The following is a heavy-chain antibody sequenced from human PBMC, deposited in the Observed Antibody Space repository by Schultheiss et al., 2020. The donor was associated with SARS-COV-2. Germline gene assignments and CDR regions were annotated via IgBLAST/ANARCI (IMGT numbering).Heavy chain of an antibody. Sequence: SVKVSCKASGGTFSSYAISWVRQAPGQGLEWMGGIIPIFGTANYAQKFQGRVTITADESTSTAYMELSSLRSDDTAVYYCARDGPYSGSSLCYWGQGTLVTVSS. CDR2: IIPIFGTA. J-gene: IGHJ4*02. D-gene: IGHD1-26*01. CDR1: GGTFSSYA. V-gene: IGHV1-69*13. CDR3: ARDGPYSGSSLCY.